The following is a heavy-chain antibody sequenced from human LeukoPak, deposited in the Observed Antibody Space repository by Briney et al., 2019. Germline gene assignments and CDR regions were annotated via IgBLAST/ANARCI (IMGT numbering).Heavy chain of an antibody. V-gene: IGHV3-64*01. D-gene: IGHD6-19*01. CDR1: GFTFSSYA. J-gene: IGHJ4*02. CDR2: ISSNGGST. CDR3: ARARYSSVGFDY. Sequence: PGGSLRLSCAASGFTFSSYAMHWVRQAPGKGLEYVSAISSNGGSTYYANSVKGRFTISRDNSKNTLYLQMGSLRAEDMAVYYCARARYSSVGFDYWGQGTLATVSS.